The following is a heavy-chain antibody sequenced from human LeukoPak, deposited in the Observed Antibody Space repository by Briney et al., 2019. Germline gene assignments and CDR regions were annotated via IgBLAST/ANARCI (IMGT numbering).Heavy chain of an antibody. CDR3: ARALYGGNSVHGY. J-gene: IGHJ4*02. D-gene: IGHD4-23*01. CDR1: GYTFTAYY. V-gene: IGHV1-2*02. Sequence: ASVKVSCKASGYTFTAYYIHWLRQAPGQGLEWMGWVNPFSGGTIPAQKFQDRVTMTRDTSISTAYMELSRLRSDDTAVYYCARALYGGNSVHGYWGQGTLVTVSS. CDR2: VNPFSGGT.